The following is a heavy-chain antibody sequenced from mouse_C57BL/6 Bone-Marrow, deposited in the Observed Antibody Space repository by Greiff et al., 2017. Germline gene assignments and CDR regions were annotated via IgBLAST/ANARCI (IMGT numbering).Heavy chain of an antibody. Sequence: QVQLQQPGAELVKPGASVKMSCKASGYTFTSYWLTWVKQRPGQGLEWIGDIYPGSGSTTYNEKFKSKATLTVDTSSSTAYMQLSSLTSDDSAVYYCARKHLTYDFDYWGQGTTLTVTS. J-gene: IGHJ2*01. D-gene: IGHD2-12*01. CDR1: GYTFTSYW. CDR3: ARKHLTYDFDY. CDR2: IYPGSGST. V-gene: IGHV1-55*01.